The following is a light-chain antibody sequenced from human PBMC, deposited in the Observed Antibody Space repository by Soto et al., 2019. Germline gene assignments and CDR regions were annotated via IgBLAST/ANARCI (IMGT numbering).Light chain of an antibody. J-gene: IGKJ3*01. Sequence: DIQLTQSPSFLSASVGDRVTITCRASQGISSYLAWYQQKPGKAPKLLIYAASTLQSGVPSRFSGSGSGTELTLTISSLQPEDFATYYCQQLNSYPPLFTFGPGTKVDIK. CDR1: QGISSY. V-gene: IGKV1-9*01. CDR3: QQLNSYPPLFT. CDR2: AAS.